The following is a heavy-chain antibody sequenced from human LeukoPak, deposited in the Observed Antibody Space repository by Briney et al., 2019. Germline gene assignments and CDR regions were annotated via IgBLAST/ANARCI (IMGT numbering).Heavy chain of an antibody. CDR2: IYYSGST. J-gene: IGHJ6*02. Sequence: PSETLSLTCTVSGGSISSYYWSWIRQPPGKGLEWIRYIYYSGSTNYNPSLKSRVTISEDTSKNQFSLKLSSVTAADTAVYYCASLYSSSWLHGMDVWGQGTTVTVSS. CDR3: ASLYSSSWLHGMDV. V-gene: IGHV4-59*01. D-gene: IGHD6-13*01. CDR1: GGSISSYY.